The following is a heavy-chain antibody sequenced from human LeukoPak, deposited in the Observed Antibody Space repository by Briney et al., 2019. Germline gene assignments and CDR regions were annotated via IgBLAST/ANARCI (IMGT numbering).Heavy chain of an antibody. CDR1: GGSFSGYY. J-gene: IGHJ6*02. CDR3: ASSGMDV. V-gene: IGHV4-34*01. CDR2: INHSGST. Sequence: SETLSLTCAVYGGSFSGYYWSWIRQPPGKGLEWIGEINHSGSTNYNPSLKSRVTISVDTSKNQFSLKLSSVTAADTAVYYCASSGMDVWGQGTTVTVSS.